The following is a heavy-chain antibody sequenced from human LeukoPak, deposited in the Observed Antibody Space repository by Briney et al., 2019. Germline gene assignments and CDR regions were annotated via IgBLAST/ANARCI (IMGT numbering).Heavy chain of an antibody. Sequence: SETLSLTCAVYGGSFSGYYWSWIRQSPGKGLEWIGETYHSGSTSYNSSLKSRVTISVDTSKNQFSLKLSSVTAADTAVYYCARQSFGFGEFYWFDPWGQGTLVTVSS. D-gene: IGHD3-10*01. J-gene: IGHJ5*02. CDR3: ARQSFGFGEFYWFDP. CDR1: GGSFSGYY. V-gene: IGHV4-34*01. CDR2: TYHSGST.